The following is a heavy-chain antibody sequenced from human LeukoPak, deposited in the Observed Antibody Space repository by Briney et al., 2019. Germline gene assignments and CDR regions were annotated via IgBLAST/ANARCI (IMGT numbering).Heavy chain of an antibody. CDR3: ARVRKGGATSYYYGMDV. Sequence: ASVKASCKASGYTFTSYGISWVRQAPGQGLEWMGWISAYNGNTNYAQKLQGRVTMTTDTSTSTAYMELRSLRSDDTAVYYCARVRKGGATSYYYGMDVWGQGTTVTVSS. CDR1: GYTFTSYG. V-gene: IGHV1-18*01. D-gene: IGHD1-26*01. J-gene: IGHJ6*02. CDR2: ISAYNGNT.